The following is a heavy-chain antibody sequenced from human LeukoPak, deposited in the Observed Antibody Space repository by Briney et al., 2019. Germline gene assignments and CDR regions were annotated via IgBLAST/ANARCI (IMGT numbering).Heavy chain of an antibody. CDR1: GVSISRTAYY. V-gene: IGHV4-39*07. CDR3: ARGYDILTGPLYYFDY. D-gene: IGHD3-9*01. J-gene: IGHJ4*02. Sequence: SETLSLTCTVSGVSISRTAYYWGWIRQSPGKGLEWIANVYYSGNTYYNPSLKSRVTISVDKSKNQFSLKLSSVTAADTAVYYCARGYDILTGPLYYFDYWGQGTLVTVSS. CDR2: VYYSGNT.